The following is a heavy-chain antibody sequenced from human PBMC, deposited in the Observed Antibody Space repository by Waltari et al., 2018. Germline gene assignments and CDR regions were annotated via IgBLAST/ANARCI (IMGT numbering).Heavy chain of an antibody. CDR2: TYYRSKWYN. J-gene: IGHJ6*02. CDR3: ARGYYDSSGYYGYYGMDV. CDR1: GDSVSSNSAA. D-gene: IGHD3-22*01. V-gene: IGHV6-1*01. Sequence: QVQLQQSGPGLVKPSQTLSLTCAISGDSVSSNSAAWNWIRQSPSTGLEWLGRTYYRSKWYNDYAVSVKSRITINPDTSKNQFSLQLNSVTPEDTAVYYCARGYYDSSGYYGYYGMDVWGQGTTVTVSS.